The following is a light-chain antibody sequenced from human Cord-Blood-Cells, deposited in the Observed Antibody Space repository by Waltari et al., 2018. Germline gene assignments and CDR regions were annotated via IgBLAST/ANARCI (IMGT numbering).Light chain of an antibody. J-gene: IGKJ2*01. Sequence: ELVMTQSPATPSASPGERATLSCRASQSVSSNLAGYQQKPGQAPRLLIYGASTRATGIPARFSGSGSGTEFTLTISSLQSEDFAVYYCQQYNSWPYTFGQGTKLEIK. CDR1: QSVSSN. V-gene: IGKV3-15*01. CDR3: QQYNSWPYT. CDR2: GAS.